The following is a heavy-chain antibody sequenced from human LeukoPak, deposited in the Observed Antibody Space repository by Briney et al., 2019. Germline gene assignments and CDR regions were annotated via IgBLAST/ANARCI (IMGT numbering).Heavy chain of an antibody. CDR3: ARVRGVASYFDY. J-gene: IGHJ4*02. D-gene: IGHD3-16*01. Sequence: SETLSLTCAVYGGSFSGYYWSWIRQPPGKGPEWIGGMYYTGSTYYNPSLKSRVTVSMDKSKNQFSLNLISVTAADTAVYYCARVRGVASYFDYWGQGTLVTVSS. V-gene: IGHV4-34*01. CDR2: MYYTGST. CDR1: GGSFSGYY.